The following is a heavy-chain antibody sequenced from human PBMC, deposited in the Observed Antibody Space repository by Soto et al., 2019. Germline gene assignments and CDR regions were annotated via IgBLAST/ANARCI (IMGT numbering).Heavy chain of an antibody. CDR2: LRNKANSYTT. CDR3: VRAGIVTTPYYFDS. CDR1: GFAFSDHY. D-gene: IGHD5-12*01. Sequence: GGSLRLSCAASGFAFSDHYMDWVRQAPGKGLEWVGRLRNKANSYTTEYAASVKGRFTISRDDSKNSLYLQMNSLKTGDTAVYYCVRAGIVTTPYYFDSWGQGTLVTVSS. V-gene: IGHV3-72*01. J-gene: IGHJ4*02.